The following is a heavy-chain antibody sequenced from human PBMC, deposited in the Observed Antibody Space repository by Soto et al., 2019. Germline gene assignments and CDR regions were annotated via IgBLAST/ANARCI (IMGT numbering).Heavy chain of an antibody. Sequence: GGSLRLSCAASGFTFSSYAMSWVRQAPGKGLEWVSAISGSGGSTYYADSVKGRSTISRDNSKNTLYLQMNSLRAEDTAVYYCAKDQKRQWLVRYYGMDVWGQGTTVTVSS. CDR3: AKDQKRQWLVRYYGMDV. D-gene: IGHD6-19*01. J-gene: IGHJ6*02. CDR2: ISGSGGST. V-gene: IGHV3-23*01. CDR1: GFTFSSYA.